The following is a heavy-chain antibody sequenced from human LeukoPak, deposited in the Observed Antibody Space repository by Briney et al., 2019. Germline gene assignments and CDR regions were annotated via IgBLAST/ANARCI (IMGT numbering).Heavy chain of an antibody. V-gene: IGHV4-34*01. J-gene: IGHJ4*02. Sequence: LETLSLTCALYGGALSGYYWSWIREPPGKGLDLFEEINHSGSTNYNPSLKIRVAISEDTFKNQFSLKLSAVTAAYTAVYYCAVGWPIDYWGQGTLVTVSS. D-gene: IGHD5-24*01. CDR2: INHSGST. CDR3: AVGWPIDY. CDR1: GGALSGYY.